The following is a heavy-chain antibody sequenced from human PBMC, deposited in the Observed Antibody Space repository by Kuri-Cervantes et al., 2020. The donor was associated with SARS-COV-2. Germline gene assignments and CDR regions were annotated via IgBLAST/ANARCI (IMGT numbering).Heavy chain of an antibody. CDR3: ARGYCSSTSCYLEYYYYYMDV. J-gene: IGHJ6*03. Sequence: GGSLRLSCAASGFTFSGYAMSWVRQAPGKGLEWVSYISSSSSTIYYADSVKGRFTISRDNAKNSLYLQMNSLRAEDTAVYYCARGYCSSTSCYLEYYYYYMDVWGKGTTVTVSS. V-gene: IGHV3-48*04. CDR2: ISSSSSTI. CDR1: GFTFSGYA. D-gene: IGHD2-2*01.